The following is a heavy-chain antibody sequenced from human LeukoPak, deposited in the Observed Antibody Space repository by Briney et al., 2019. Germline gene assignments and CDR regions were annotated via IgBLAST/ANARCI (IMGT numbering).Heavy chain of an antibody. CDR3: ARGGLNYDFWSGYYPAPDWFDP. D-gene: IGHD3-3*01. CDR2: INPNSGGT. CDR1: GYTFTGYY. V-gene: IGHV1-2*02. Sequence: GASVKVSCKASGYTFTGYYMHWVRQAPGQGLEWMGWINPNSGGTNYAQKFQGRVTMTRDTSISTAYMELSRLRSDDTAVYYCARGGLNYDFWSGYYPAPDWFDPWGQGTLVTVSS. J-gene: IGHJ5*02.